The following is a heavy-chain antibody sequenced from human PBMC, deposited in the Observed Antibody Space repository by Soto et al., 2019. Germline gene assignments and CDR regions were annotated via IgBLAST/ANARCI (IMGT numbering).Heavy chain of an antibody. CDR2: ISYDGGET. CDR1: GFIFSNYG. D-gene: IGHD5-12*01. J-gene: IGHJ4*02. Sequence: QVQLVESGGGVVHPGRSLSLSCAGSGFIFSNYGTHWVRQAPGKGLEWVAFISYDGGETFYADSVKGRFTISRDNSKSTVFLHMNSLKKEDTAVYYCAITSVADASFDYWGQGTLVTVSS. CDR3: AITSVADASFDY. V-gene: IGHV3-30*03.